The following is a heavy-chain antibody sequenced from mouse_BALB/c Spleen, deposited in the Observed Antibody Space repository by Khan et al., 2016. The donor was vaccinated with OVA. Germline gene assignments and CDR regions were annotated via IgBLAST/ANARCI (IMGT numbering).Heavy chain of an antibody. V-gene: IGHV1S56*01. CDR2: IYPGDGSS. CDR3: AREGLRGVAMDY. CDR1: GYTFTSFD. Sequence: QVQLQQSGPELVKPGALVKISCKASGYTFTSFDINWVKQRPGQGLEWIGWIYPGDGSSKYNEKFKGKATLTADKSSSTAYMPLSSLTSENSAVYFWAREGLRGVAMDYWGQGTSVTVAS. D-gene: IGHD2-4*01. J-gene: IGHJ4*01.